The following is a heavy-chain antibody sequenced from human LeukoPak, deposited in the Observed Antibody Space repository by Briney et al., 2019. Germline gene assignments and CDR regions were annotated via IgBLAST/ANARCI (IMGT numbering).Heavy chain of an antibody. CDR1: GFTFSSYC. CDR3: ARDSGYYDILTGYYAPTAEYYFDY. CDR2: IWYDGSNK. V-gene: IGHV3-33*01. D-gene: IGHD3-9*01. J-gene: IGHJ4*02. Sequence: AAGSLRLSCAASGFTFSSYCMHWVRQAPGKGLEWVAVIWYDGSNKYYPALVKGRFTISRNNSKNTLYLQMNSLRAEDTAVYYCARDSGYYDILTGYYAPTAEYYFDYWGQGTLVTVSS.